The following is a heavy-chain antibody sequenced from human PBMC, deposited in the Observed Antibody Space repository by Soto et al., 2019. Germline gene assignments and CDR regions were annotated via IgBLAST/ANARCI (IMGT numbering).Heavy chain of an antibody. V-gene: IGHV3-11*01. Sequence: GSLRLSCAASGFTFSDYYMSWIRRAPGKGLEWVSYISSSDSIIYYSDSVKGRFIISRDNAKNSLYLQMNSLRAEDTAVYYCARDLGYYDSSGYFDYWGQGTLVAVSS. CDR3: ARDLGYYDSSGYFDY. J-gene: IGHJ4*02. CDR2: ISSSDSII. D-gene: IGHD3-22*01. CDR1: GFTFSDYY.